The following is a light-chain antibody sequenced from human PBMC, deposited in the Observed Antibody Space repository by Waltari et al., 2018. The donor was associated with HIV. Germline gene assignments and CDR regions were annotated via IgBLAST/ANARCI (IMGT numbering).Light chain of an antibody. Sequence: QSTLTQPRSVSGSPGQSVTISCTGTSSDVGGYKYVSWYQQHPATAPKLMIYDVTKRPSGVPDRVSGSKSVNTASLTISGLEAEDEADYYCCSYAGSYTLVFGGGTKLTVL. CDR2: DVT. J-gene: IGLJ3*02. CDR3: CSYAGSYTLV. V-gene: IGLV2-11*01. CDR1: SSDVGGYKY.